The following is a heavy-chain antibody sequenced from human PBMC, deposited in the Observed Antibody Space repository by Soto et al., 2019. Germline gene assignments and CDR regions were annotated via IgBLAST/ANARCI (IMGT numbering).Heavy chain of an antibody. CDR2: ISSSSSTI. J-gene: IGHJ6*02. D-gene: IGHD2-15*01. CDR1: GFTFSSYS. Sequence: GGSLRLTCAASGFTFSSYSMNWVRQAPGKGLEWVSYISSSSSTIYYADALKGRFTISRDNAKNALYLQMNSLRDEDTAVYYCAGDFCSGGSCYSLPYYCYGMDVWGQGTTVTVSS. V-gene: IGHV3-48*02. CDR3: AGDFCSGGSCYSLPYYCYGMDV.